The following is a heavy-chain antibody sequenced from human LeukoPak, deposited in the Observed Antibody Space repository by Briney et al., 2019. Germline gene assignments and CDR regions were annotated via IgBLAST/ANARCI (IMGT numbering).Heavy chain of an antibody. Sequence: PSETLSLTCTVSGGSISSYYWSWIRQPPGKGLEWTGYIYYSGRTNYNPSLKSRVTISVDTSKNQFSLKLSSVTAADTAVYYCARGVRRVRFDPWGQGTLVTVSS. CDR2: IYYSGRT. CDR3: ARGVRRVRFDP. D-gene: IGHD1-1*01. V-gene: IGHV4-59*08. CDR1: GGSISSYY. J-gene: IGHJ5*02.